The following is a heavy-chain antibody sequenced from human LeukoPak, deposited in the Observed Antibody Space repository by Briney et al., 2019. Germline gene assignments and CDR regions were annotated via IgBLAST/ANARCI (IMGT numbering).Heavy chain of an antibody. CDR2: IYYSGST. V-gene: IGHV4-30-4*01. CDR1: GSSISSGDYC. J-gene: IGHJ4*02. Sequence: SSQTLSLTCTVSGSSISSGDYCWSWIRQPPGKGLEWIGYIYYSGSTYDNPSLKSRVTTSVDTSKNQFSLKLSSVTAADTAVYYCARLGVAAAGAYYFDYWGQGTLVTVSS. CDR3: ARLGVAAAGAYYFDY. D-gene: IGHD6-13*01.